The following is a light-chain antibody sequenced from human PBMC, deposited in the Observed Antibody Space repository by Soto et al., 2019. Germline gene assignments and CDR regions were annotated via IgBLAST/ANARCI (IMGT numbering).Light chain of an antibody. CDR2: EVS. Sequence: QAVVTQPPSASGTPGQSVTIPCTGTSSDVGDYNYVSLYQQHPGKAPKLVIYEVSRRPSGVPDRFSGSQSGNTASLTVSGLQAEDEADYYCSSNAGSNNLVFGGGTKLTVL. J-gene: IGLJ2*01. CDR3: SSNAGSNNLV. CDR1: SSDVGDYNY. V-gene: IGLV2-8*01.